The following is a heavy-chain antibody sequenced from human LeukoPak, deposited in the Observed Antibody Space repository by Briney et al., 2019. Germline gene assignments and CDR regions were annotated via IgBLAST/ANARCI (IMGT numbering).Heavy chain of an antibody. D-gene: IGHD1-26*01. V-gene: IGHV3-11*01. CDR1: GFTFSDYY. Sequence: GGSLRLSCAASGFTFSDYYMSWIRQAPGKGLEWVSYISSSGSTIYYADSVKGRFTISRDNAKNSLYLQMNSLRAEDTAVYYCARARIVGATEYYFDYWGQGTLVTVSS. CDR3: ARARIVGATEYYFDY. CDR2: ISSSGSTI. J-gene: IGHJ4*02.